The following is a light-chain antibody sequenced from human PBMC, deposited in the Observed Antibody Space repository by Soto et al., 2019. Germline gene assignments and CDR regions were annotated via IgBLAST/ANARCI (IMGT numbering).Light chain of an antibody. CDR1: SSDVGTYNY. CDR3: SFYAGKNNLYV. CDR2: EVN. V-gene: IGLV2-8*01. J-gene: IGLJ1*01. Sequence: QSVMPQPPSASGSPGQSVTISCTGTSSDVGTYNYVSWYQQHPGKAPKLMIYEVNKRPAGVPDRFSGSKSGIMASLTVSGLQAEDEADYYCSFYAGKNNLYVFCIAPHVTVL.